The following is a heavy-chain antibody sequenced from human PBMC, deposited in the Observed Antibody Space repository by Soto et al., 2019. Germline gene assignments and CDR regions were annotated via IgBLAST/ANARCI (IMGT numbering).Heavy chain of an antibody. V-gene: IGHV3-48*03. CDR3: ARVPLNIYYNGMGL. Sequence: VGSLRLSCEGSGFPFSSYEMNWVRQAPGKGLEWVSYISSSGSTKNYADSVKGRFTISRDNVKNSLYLQMNSLRAEDTAVYYYARVPLNIYYNGMGLWG. CDR1: GFPFSSYE. CDR2: ISSSGSTK. J-gene: IGHJ6*02.